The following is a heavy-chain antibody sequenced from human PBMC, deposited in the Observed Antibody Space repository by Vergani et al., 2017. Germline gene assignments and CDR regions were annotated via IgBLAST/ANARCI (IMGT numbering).Heavy chain of an antibody. V-gene: IGHV3-53*02. J-gene: IGHJ4*02. D-gene: IGHD3-10*01. CDR3: ARVAREIEYYYGSGSYPFDY. CDR1: GFTVSSNY. CDR2: IYSGGST. Sequence: EVQLVETGGGLIQPGGSLRLSCAASGFTVSSNYMSWVRQAPGKGLEWVSVIYSGGSTYYADSVKGRFTISRDNSKNTLYLQMNSLRAEDTAVYYCARVAREIEYYYGSGSYPFDYWGQGTLVTVSS.